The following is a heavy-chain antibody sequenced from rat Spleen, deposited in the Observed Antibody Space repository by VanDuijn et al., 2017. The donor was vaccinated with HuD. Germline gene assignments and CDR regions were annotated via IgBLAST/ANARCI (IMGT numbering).Heavy chain of an antibody. CDR2: ISTGGGNT. CDR3: AKDHYYRQPHYYVMDA. J-gene: IGHJ4*01. CDR1: GFTFSDYY. V-gene: IGHV5-25*01. D-gene: IGHD1-1*01. Sequence: EVQLVESGGGLVQPGRSLKLSCAASGFTFSDYYMAWVRQAPTKGLEWVASISTGGGNTYYRDSVKGRFTISRDNAKNTLYLQMDSLRSEDTATYYCAKDHYYRQPHYYVMDAWGQGASVTVSS.